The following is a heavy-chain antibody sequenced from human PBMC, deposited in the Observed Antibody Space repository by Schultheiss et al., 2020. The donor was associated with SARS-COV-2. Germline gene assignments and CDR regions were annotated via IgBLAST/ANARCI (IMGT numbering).Heavy chain of an antibody. CDR1: GGSISGYY. V-gene: IGHV4-34*01. CDR2: INHSGST. D-gene: IGHD3-10*01. J-gene: IGHJ4*02. CDR3: ATKRGRGYYYSSGSYSPFDY. Sequence: SETLSLTCTVSGGSISGYYWSWIRQPPGEGLEWIGEINHSGSTNYNPSLKRRVTVSVDTSKNQFSLKLSSVTAADTAVYYCATKRGRGYYYSSGSYSPFDYWGQGTLVTVSS.